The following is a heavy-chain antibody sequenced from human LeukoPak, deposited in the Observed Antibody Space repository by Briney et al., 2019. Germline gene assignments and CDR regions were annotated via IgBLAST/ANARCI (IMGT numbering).Heavy chain of an antibody. CDR2: IIPIFGTA. J-gene: IGHJ4*02. V-gene: IGHV1-69*13. Sequence: SVKVSCKASGGTFSSYAISWVRQAPGQGLEWMGGIIPIFGTANYAQKFQGRVTITADESTSTAYMELSSLRSEDTAVYYCARDEGTYGSGSYLPFDYWGQGILVTVSS. CDR3: ARDEGTYGSGSYLPFDY. CDR1: GGTFSSYA. D-gene: IGHD3-10*01.